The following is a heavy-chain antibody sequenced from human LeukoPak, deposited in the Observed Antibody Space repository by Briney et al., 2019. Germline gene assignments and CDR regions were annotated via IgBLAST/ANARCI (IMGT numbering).Heavy chain of an antibody. CDR1: LYTYSHYG. CDR3: AKDAERGFDYSNSLQY. Sequence: AGGSLRLSCAASLYTYSHYGMHWVRQAPGKGLEWVAVIWSDGTEKYYGDAVKGRFTISRDNSINTLYLQMNSLTGEDTAVYYCAKDAERGFDYSNSLQYWGQGTLVTVSS. CDR2: IWSDGTEK. V-gene: IGHV3-33*06. J-gene: IGHJ4*02. D-gene: IGHD4-11*01.